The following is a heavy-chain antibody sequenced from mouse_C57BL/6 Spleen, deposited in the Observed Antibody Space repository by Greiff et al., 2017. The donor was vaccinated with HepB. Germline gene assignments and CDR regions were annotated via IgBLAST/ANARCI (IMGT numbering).Heavy chain of an antibody. V-gene: IGHV3-6*01. Sequence: EVQVVESGPGLVKPSQSLSLTCSVTGYSITSGYYWNWIRQFPGNKLEWMGYISYDGSNNYNPSLKNRISITRDTSKNQFFLKLNSVTTEDTATYYCARGDYDYRFAYWGQGTLVTVSA. J-gene: IGHJ3*01. CDR2: ISYDGSN. CDR3: ARGDYDYRFAY. D-gene: IGHD2-4*01. CDR1: GYSITSGYY.